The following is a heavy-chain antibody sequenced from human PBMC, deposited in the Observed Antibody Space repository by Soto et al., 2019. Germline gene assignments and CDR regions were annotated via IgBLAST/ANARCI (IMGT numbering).Heavy chain of an antibody. CDR2: IIPIFGTA. Sequence: QVQLVQSGAEVKKPGSSVKVSCKASGGTFRSYAISWVRQAPGQGLEWMGGIIPIFGTANYAQKFQGRVTITADKSTSTAYMELSSLRSEDTAVYYCARGRRLRLGELSSQYYFDYWGQGTLVTVSS. J-gene: IGHJ4*02. V-gene: IGHV1-69*06. D-gene: IGHD3-16*02. CDR3: ARGRRLRLGELSSQYYFDY. CDR1: GGTFRSYA.